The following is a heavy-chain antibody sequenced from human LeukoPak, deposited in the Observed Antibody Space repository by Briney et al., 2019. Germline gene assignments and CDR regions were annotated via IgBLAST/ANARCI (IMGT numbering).Heavy chain of an antibody. Sequence: TGGSLRLSCAVSGFSFSITWMHWVRQVPGQGLVWVARITSDGTSISYAESVKGRFTISRDNAKDTLYLQMISLRAEDTAIYYCARWGPDAFDIWAQGTMVTVSS. V-gene: IGHV3-74*03. CDR3: ARWGPDAFDI. J-gene: IGHJ3*02. D-gene: IGHD7-27*01. CDR1: GFSFSITW. CDR2: ITSDGTSI.